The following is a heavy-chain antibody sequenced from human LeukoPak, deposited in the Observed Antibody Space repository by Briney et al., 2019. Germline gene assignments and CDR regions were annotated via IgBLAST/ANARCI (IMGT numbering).Heavy chain of an antibody. CDR2: IIPIFGTA. D-gene: IGHD2-21*02. CDR3: ASGAPLARTAPYY. J-gene: IGHJ4*02. Sequence: SVKVSCKASGGTFSSYAISWVRQAPGQGLEWMGGIIPIFGTANYAQKFQGRVTITADESTSTAYMELSSLRSEDTAVYYCASGAPLARTAPYYWGQGTLVTVSS. CDR1: GGTFSSYA. V-gene: IGHV1-69*13.